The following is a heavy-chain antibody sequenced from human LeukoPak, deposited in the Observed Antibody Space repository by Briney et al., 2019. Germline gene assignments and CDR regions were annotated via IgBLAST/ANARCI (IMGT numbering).Heavy chain of an antibody. D-gene: IGHD6-19*01. CDR1: GYTFTSYG. CDR2: ISAYNGNT. Sequence: GASVKVSRKASGYTFTSYGISWVRQAPGQGLEWMGWISAYNGNTNYAQKLQGRVTMTTDTSTSTAYMEPRSLRSDDTAVYYCARDLLREAVAGTGVDYWGQGTLATVSS. J-gene: IGHJ4*02. CDR3: ARDLLREAVAGTGVDY. V-gene: IGHV1-18*01.